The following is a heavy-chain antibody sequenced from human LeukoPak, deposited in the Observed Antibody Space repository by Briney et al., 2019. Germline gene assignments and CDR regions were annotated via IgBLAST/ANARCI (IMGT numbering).Heavy chain of an antibody. CDR1: GVSFSGYY. Sequence: SETLSLTCAGYGVSFSGYYWSWIRQPPGKGLEWMGEIYHSGSTNYNPSLKSRVTISVDKSKNQFSLKLSSVTAADTAVYYCARAIVKVRGVRYYYYYYMDVWGKGTTVTVSS. CDR3: ARAIVKVRGVRYYYYYYMDV. J-gene: IGHJ6*03. CDR2: IYHSGST. V-gene: IGHV4-34*01. D-gene: IGHD3-10*01.